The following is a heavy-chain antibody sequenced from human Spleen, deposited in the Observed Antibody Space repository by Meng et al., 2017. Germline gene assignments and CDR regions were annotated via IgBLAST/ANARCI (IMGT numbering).Heavy chain of an antibody. CDR1: GFTFSGSA. CDR2: IYSGGST. V-gene: IGHV3-53*05. J-gene: IGHJ4*02. CDR3: ARDLPLGYGG. D-gene: IGHD5-18*01. Sequence: GESLKISCAASGFTFSGSAMHWVRQASGKGLEWVSVIYSGGSTYYADSVKGRFTISRDNSKNTLSLQMNSLRPDDTAVYYCARDLPLGYGGWGQGTLVTVSS.